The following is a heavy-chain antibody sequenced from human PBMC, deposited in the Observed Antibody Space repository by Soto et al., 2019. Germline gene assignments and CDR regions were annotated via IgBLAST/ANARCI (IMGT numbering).Heavy chain of an antibody. J-gene: IGHJ6*02. CDR3: ARISRFIGSSWYQDYYGMDV. CDR2: TDWDDDK. D-gene: IGHD6-13*01. CDR1: GFSLSTSGMC. Sequence: SGPTLVNPTQTLTLTCTFSGFSLSTSGMCVSWIRQPPGKALEWLALTDWDDDKYYSTSLKTRLTISKDTSKNQVVLTMTNMDPVDTATYYCARISRFIGSSWYQDYYGMDVWGQGTTVTVSS. V-gene: IGHV2-70*01.